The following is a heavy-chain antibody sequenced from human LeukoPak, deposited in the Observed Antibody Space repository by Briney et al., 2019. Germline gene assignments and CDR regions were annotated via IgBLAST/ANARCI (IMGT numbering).Heavy chain of an antibody. V-gene: IGHV3-48*01. D-gene: IGHD3-10*01. CDR1: GFTFNTYS. CDR3: ARGGYGSGNYPPAY. Sequence: PGGSLRLSCAASGFTFNTYSMNWVRQAPGKGLQCISYISSSGNTIYYTDSVQGRFIISRDNAKSSLYLQMNNLRAEDTAVYYCARGGYGSGNYPPAYWGQETLVTVSS. CDR2: ISSSGNTI. J-gene: IGHJ4*02.